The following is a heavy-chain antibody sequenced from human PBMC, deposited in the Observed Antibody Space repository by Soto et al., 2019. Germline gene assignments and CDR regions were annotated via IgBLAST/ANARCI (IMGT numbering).Heavy chain of an antibody. CDR2: IYHSGST. V-gene: IGHV4-30-2*01. CDR1: GVSIRDVVGS. J-gene: IGHJ4*02. CDR3: ARAVYYGSGTPYYFDY. Sequence: VSGVSIRDVVGSRSFIRKPPGKGLEWIGYIYHSGSTYYNPSLKSRVTISVDRSKNQFSLKLSSVTAADTAVYYCARAVYYGSGTPYYFDYWGQRTLVTVSS. D-gene: IGHD3-10*01.